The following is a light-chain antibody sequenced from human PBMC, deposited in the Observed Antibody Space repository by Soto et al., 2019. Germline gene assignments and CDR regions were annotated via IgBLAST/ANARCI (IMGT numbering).Light chain of an antibody. CDR2: WAS. Sequence: DIVMTQSPDSLPVSLGERATINCRSSQSVLYSSNNKNYLAWYQQKPGQPPKLLIYWASTRESGVPDRFSGSGSGTDFTLTISSLQAEDVAVYYCKQYYSVPYTFGQGTKLELK. CDR1: QSVLYSSNNKNY. J-gene: IGKJ2*01. V-gene: IGKV4-1*01. CDR3: KQYYSVPYT.